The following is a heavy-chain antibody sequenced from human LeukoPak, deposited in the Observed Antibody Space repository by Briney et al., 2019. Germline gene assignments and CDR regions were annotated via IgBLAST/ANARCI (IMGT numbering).Heavy chain of an antibody. CDR3: ARDISPAHF. Sequence: GSLRLSCTASGFTFSTYWMHWVRQAPGKGLVWVSRVNGDGSSKVYADSVKGRFTISRDNAKNTLHLQMNSLRAEDTAVYYCARDISPAHFWGQGTLVTVSS. V-gene: IGHV3-74*01. CDR1: GFTFSTYW. CDR2: VNGDGSSK. J-gene: IGHJ4*02. D-gene: IGHD2/OR15-2a*01.